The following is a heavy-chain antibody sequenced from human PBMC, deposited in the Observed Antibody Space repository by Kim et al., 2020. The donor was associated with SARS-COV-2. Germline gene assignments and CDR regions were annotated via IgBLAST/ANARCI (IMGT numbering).Heavy chain of an antibody. Sequence: ESLKISCKGSGYSFTSYWIGWVRQMPGKGLEWMGIIYPGDSDTRYSPSFQGQVTISADKSISTAYLQWSSLKASDTAMYYCARQVQGGVATITREDYYYYYGMDVWGQGTTVTVSS. CDR3: ARQVQGGVATITREDYYYYYGMDV. CDR1: GYSFTSYW. D-gene: IGHD5-12*01. J-gene: IGHJ6*02. V-gene: IGHV5-51*01. CDR2: IYPGDSDT.